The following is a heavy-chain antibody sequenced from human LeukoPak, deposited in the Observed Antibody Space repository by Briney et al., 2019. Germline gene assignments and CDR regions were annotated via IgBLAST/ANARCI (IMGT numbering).Heavy chain of an antibody. J-gene: IGHJ3*02. Sequence: GGSLRLSCAASGFTFSSYAMSWVRQAPGKGLEWVSAITDTSGNSYYADSVKGRFTISRDNSKNTLFLQMNSLRAEDTAVYYCARSSPGDIVVVPTIWGQGTMVTVSS. CDR2: ITDTSGNS. V-gene: IGHV3-23*01. CDR1: GFTFSSYA. D-gene: IGHD2-2*01. CDR3: ARSSPGDIVVVPTI.